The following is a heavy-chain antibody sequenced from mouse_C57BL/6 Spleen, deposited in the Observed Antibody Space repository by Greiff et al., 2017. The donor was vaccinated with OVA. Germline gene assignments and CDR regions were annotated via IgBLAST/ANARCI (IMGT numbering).Heavy chain of an antibody. J-gene: IGHJ1*03. CDR3: ARQGYYSNYDWYFDV. CDR1: GFTFSSYG. D-gene: IGHD2-5*01. Sequence: EVQRVESGGDLVKPGGSLKLSCAASGFTFSSYGMSWVRQTPDKRLEWVATISSGGSYTYYPDSVKGRFTISRDNAKNTLYLQMSSLKSEDTAMYYCARQGYYSNYDWYFDVWGTGTTVTVSS. CDR2: ISSGGSYT. V-gene: IGHV5-6*01.